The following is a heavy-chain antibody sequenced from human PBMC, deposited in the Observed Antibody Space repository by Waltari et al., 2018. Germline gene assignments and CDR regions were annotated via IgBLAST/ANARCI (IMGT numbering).Heavy chain of an antibody. V-gene: IGHV5-10-1*03. J-gene: IGHJ5*02. CDR1: GYSFTSYW. Sequence: EVQLVQSGAEVKKPGESLRISCKGSGYSFTSYWISWVRQMPGKGLEWMGRLDPSYSYTNYRPAFQCKVTSAADKYSSTAYLQWSSLKASDTAMYYCARHWYNGNSRGDLDPWGQGTLVTVSS. CDR3: ARHWYNGNSRGDLDP. CDR2: LDPSYSYT. D-gene: IGHD1-7*01.